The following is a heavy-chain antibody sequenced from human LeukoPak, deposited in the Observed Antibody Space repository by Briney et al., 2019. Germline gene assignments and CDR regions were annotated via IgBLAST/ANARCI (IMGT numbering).Heavy chain of an antibody. CDR2: INTDGTVT. Sequence: GGSLRLSCAASGFTFSKYWMLWVRQAPGKGLESVSRINTDGTVTTYADSVKGRFTVSRGNADNTMFLQMNSVRDEDTAVYYCATKQWLAPPPDSWGQGTPVTVSS. D-gene: IGHD6-19*01. J-gene: IGHJ4*02. CDR3: ATKQWLAPPPDS. V-gene: IGHV3-74*01. CDR1: GFTFSKYW.